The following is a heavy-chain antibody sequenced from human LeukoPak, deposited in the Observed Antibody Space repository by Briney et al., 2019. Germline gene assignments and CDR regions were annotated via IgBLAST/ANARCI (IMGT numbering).Heavy chain of an antibody. CDR2: ISSSSSYI. Sequence: GGSLRLSRAASGFTFSSYSMNWVRQAPGKGLEWVSSISSSSSYIYYADSVKGRFTISRDNAKNSLYLQMNSLRAEDTAVYYCARDIVVVPTHDAFDIWGQGTMVTVSS. CDR1: GFTFSSYS. D-gene: IGHD3-22*01. CDR3: ARDIVVVPTHDAFDI. J-gene: IGHJ3*02. V-gene: IGHV3-21*01.